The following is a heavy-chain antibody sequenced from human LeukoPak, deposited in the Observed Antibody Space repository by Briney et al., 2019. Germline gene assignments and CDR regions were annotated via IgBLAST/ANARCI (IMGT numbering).Heavy chain of an antibody. CDR1: GGSISSYY. CDR2: IYTSGST. V-gene: IGHV4-4*09. D-gene: IGHD1-26*01. J-gene: IGHJ4*02. Sequence: SETLSLTCTVSGGSISSYYWSWIRQPPGKGLEWIGYIYTSGSTNYKPSPKSRVTISVDTSKNQFSLKLSSVTAADTAVYYCARLGGSYRIDYWGQGTLVTVSS. CDR3: ARLGGSYRIDY.